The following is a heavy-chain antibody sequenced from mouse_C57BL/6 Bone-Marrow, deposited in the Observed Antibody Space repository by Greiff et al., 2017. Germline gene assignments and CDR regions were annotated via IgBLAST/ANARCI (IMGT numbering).Heavy chain of an antibody. D-gene: IGHD1-1*01. J-gene: IGHJ4*01. V-gene: IGHV5-15*01. CDR1: GFTFSDYG. CDR2: ISNLAYSI. Sequence: EVKVVESGGGLVQPGGSLKLSCAASGFTFSDYGMAWVRQAPRKGPEWVAFISNLAYSIYYADTVTGRFTISRENAKNTLYLEMSSLRSEDTAMYYCARGNYGAMDYWGQGTSVTVSS. CDR3: ARGNYGAMDY.